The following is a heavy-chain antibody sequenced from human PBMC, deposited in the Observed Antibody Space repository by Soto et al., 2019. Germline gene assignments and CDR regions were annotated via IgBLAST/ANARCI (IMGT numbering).Heavy chain of an antibody. CDR3: AGAAEHLYFDY. CDR2: IHYSGRT. J-gene: IGHJ4*02. CDR1: GGSVSSTSYY. Sequence: QVHLQESGPGLVKPSETLSLTCTVSGGSVSSTSYYWTWIRQPPGKGLAWIGYIHYSGRTNYNPPLPRRVTISVDTSKNLFPLEPTSVTAADTALYYWAGAAEHLYFDYWGQGALVTVSS. D-gene: IGHD1-26*01. V-gene: IGHV4-61*01.